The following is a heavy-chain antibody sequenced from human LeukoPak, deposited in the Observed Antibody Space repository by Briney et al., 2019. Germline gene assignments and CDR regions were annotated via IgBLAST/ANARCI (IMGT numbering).Heavy chain of an antibody. CDR3: TRVGKLAATGNHFDY. D-gene: IGHD2-15*01. Sequence: SGGSLRLSCSASGFTFGDYAMSWFRQAPGKGLEWVGVIRSKAYGGTTEYAPSVKGRFTISRDDSKSIAYLQMNSLKTEDTAVSYCTRVGKLAATGNHFDYWGQGTLVTVSS. CDR1: GFTFGDYA. V-gene: IGHV3-49*03. J-gene: IGHJ4*02. CDR2: IRSKAYGGTT.